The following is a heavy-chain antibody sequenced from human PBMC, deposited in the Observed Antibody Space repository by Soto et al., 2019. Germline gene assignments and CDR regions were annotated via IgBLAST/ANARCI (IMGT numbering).Heavy chain of an antibody. J-gene: IGHJ4*02. V-gene: IGHV3-7*01. CDR2: IKEDGSER. CDR1: GFTFSNYW. CDR3: ASARHIGH. Sequence: GESLRLSCAASGFTFSNYWMSWVRQAPGKGLEWVANIKEDGSERNYVDSVKGRFTISRDNAENSLYLQMNSLRAEDTAVYYCASARHIGHWGQGTLVTVSS. D-gene: IGHD2-21*01.